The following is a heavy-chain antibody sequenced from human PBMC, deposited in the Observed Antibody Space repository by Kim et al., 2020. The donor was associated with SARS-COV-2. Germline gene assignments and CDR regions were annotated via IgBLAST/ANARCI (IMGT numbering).Heavy chain of an antibody. CDR1: GDSISESY. CDR2: IYYNGNT. Sequence: SETLSLSCTISGDSISESYWSWIRQPPGKGLEWIGYIYYNGNTNYNPSLKSRVTILLDTSKNQFSLKLSSVTAADTAVYYCARVNVLMNLYMDVWGNGTT. J-gene: IGHJ6*03. V-gene: IGHV4-59*01. D-gene: IGHD2-8*01. CDR3: ARVNVLMNLYMDV.